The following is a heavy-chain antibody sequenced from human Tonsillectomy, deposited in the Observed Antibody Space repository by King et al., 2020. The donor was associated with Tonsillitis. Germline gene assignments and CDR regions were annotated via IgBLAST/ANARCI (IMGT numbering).Heavy chain of an antibody. Sequence: YYWGWIRQPPGKGLEWIGSIYYSGSTYYNPSLKSRVTISVDTSKNQFSLKLSSVTAADTAVYYGARTPGDQELTPRGWDFDLWGRGTLVTVSS. CDR1: YY. V-gene: IGHV4-39*01. CDR2: IYYSGST. J-gene: IGHJ2*01. CDR3: ARTPGDQELTPRGWDFDL. D-gene: IGHD1-26*01.